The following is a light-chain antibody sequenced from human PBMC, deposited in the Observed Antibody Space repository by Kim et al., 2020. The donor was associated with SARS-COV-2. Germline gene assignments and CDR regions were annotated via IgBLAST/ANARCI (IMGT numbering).Light chain of an antibody. V-gene: IGKV3-15*01. CDR2: GAS. CDR3: QQYDSWPRT. J-gene: IGKJ1*01. CDR1: QSGSSN. Sequence: PGDSSTLSCKASQSGSSNLVWYPQRPGQAPRLLIYGASTRATGIPARFSGSGAGTEFTLTISSLQSEDFVVYYCQQYDSWPRTFGQGTKVDIK.